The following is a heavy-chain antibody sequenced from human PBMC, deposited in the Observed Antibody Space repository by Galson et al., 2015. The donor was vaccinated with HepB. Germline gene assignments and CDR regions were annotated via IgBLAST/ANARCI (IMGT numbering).Heavy chain of an antibody. J-gene: IGHJ4*02. CDR2: IRSKAYGGTT. D-gene: IGHD3-10*01. CDR3: TRGYGSGSYYILGY. CDR1: GFTFGDYA. Sequence: SLRLSCAASGFTFGDYAMSWVRQAPGKGLEWVGFIRSKAYGGTTEYAASVKGRFTISRDDSKSIAYLQMNSLKTEDTAVYYCTRGYGSGSYYILGYWGQGTLVTVSS. V-gene: IGHV3-49*04.